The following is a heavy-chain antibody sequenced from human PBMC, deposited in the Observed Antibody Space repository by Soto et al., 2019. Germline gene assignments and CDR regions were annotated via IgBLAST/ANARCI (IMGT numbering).Heavy chain of an antibody. CDR2: ISFDGNND. J-gene: IGHJ4*02. CDR3: ARDPYLDY. Sequence: QVQLVESGGGVVQPGRSLRLSCAASGFTFSYFPIHWVRQDPGKGLEWVAVISFDGNNDFYADSVKGRFTISRDNSKNTVSLQMNSLTPDDTGIYYCARDPYLDYWGQGTLVTVSS. CDR1: GFTFSYFP. V-gene: IGHV3-30-3*01.